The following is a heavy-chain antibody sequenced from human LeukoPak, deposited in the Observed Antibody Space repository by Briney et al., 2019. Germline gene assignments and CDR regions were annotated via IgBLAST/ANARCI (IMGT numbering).Heavy chain of an antibody. Sequence: SETLSLTCSVSGYSISSGYYWGWIRQPPGKRLEWIGSIHHSGSTYYTPSLKSRVTISVDTSKNQFSLNLSSVTAADTAVYYCARVAPSGSGNYYTFDYWGQGTLVNVSS. D-gene: IGHD3-10*01. CDR2: IHHSGST. J-gene: IGHJ4*02. CDR1: GYSISSGYY. CDR3: ARVAPSGSGNYYTFDY. V-gene: IGHV4-38-2*02.